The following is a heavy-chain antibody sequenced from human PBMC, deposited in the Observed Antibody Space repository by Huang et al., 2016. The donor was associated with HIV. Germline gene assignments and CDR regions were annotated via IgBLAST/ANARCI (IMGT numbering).Heavy chain of an antibody. J-gene: IGHJ4*02. V-gene: IGHV5-51*01. CDR2: IYPGDSNT. CDR1: GYSFTSYW. D-gene: IGHD5-18*01. Sequence: EVQLVQSGAEVKKPGESLKISCKGSGYSFTSYWIGWVRQMPGKGLEWMGFIYPGDSNTRYSPSFQGQVTISADKSISTAYLQWSSLKASDTAMYYCARHPPHSYGLGYFDYWGQGTLVTVSS. CDR3: ARHPPHSYGLGYFDY.